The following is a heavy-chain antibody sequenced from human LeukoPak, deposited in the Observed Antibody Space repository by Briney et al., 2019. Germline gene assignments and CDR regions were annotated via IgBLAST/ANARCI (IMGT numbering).Heavy chain of an antibody. Sequence: GGSLRLSCAVSGFTVSSSYMSWVRQAPEGKGLEWVSVIYSDGSTYYANSVKGRFTISRDNSKNTLYLQMNSLRGEDTAVYSCAKRYGLGSSPFDYWGQGALVTVSS. CDR3: AKRYGLGSSPFDY. CDR2: IYSDGST. J-gene: IGHJ4*02. D-gene: IGHD3-10*01. V-gene: IGHV3-66*01. CDR1: GFTVSSSY.